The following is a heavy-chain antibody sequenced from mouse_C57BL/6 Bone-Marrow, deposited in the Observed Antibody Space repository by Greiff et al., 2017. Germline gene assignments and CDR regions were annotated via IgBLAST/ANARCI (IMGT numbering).Heavy chain of an antibody. CDR3: ARHGSRGYYAMDY. J-gene: IGHJ4*01. CDR1: GFTFSDYY. V-gene: IGHV5-12*01. Sequence: EVMLVESGGGLVQPGGSLKLSCAASGFTFSDYYMYWVRQTPEKRLEWVAYISNGGGSTYYPDTVKGRFTISRDNAKNTLYLQMSRLKSEDTAMYYGARHGSRGYYAMDYWGQGTSVTVSA. D-gene: IGHD1-1*01. CDR2: ISNGGGST.